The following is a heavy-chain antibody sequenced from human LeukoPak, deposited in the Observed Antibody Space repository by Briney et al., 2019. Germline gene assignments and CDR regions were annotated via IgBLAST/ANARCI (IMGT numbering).Heavy chain of an antibody. Sequence: SSETLSLTCTVSGGSISSYYWSWIRQPPGRGLEWIGYIYYTGNTNYNPSLKSRVTISVDTSKNQFSLKLTSVTVADTAVYFCARGYSATYGRFDPWGQGTLVTVSS. CDR1: GGSISSYY. V-gene: IGHV4-59*01. CDR2: IYYTGNT. J-gene: IGHJ5*02. CDR3: ARGYSATYGRFDP. D-gene: IGHD1-26*01.